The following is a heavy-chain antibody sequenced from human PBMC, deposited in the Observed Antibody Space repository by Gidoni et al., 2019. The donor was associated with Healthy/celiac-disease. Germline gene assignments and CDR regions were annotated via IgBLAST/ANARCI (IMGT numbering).Heavy chain of an antibody. J-gene: IGHJ2*01. D-gene: IGHD3-22*01. CDR1: GYTFPDYY. V-gene: IGHV1-69-2*01. CDR3: ATDLIRITDSPNHSNRVDL. Sequence: EVQLVQSGAEVQKPGATVKISCKVSGYTFPDYYMHWVQQAPGKGLEWMGLVDPEDGETIYAEKFQGRVTITADTSTDTAYMELSSLRSEDTAVYYCATDLIRITDSPNHSNRVDLWGRGTLVTVSS. CDR2: VDPEDGET.